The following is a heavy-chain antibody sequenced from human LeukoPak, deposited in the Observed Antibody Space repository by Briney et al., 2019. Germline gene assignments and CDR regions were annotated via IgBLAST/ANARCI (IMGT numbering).Heavy chain of an antibody. CDR3: AKIQDNYGYGNYFDY. CDR1: GFTFSSYA. Sequence: GGSLRLSCAASGFTFSSYAMSWVRQAPGRGLEWVSAISGSGGSTYYADSVKGRFTISRDNSKNTLYLQMNSLRAEDTAVYYCAKIQDNYGYGNYFDYWGQGTLVTVSS. CDR2: ISGSGGST. V-gene: IGHV3-23*01. J-gene: IGHJ4*02. D-gene: IGHD3-16*01.